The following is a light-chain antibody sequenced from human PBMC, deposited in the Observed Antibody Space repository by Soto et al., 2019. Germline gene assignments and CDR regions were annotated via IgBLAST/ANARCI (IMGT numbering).Light chain of an antibody. CDR3: QQYNNWPLYT. CDR1: QGVGSN. CDR2: AAS. J-gene: IGKJ2*01. Sequence: EIVMTQSRGTLSVSPGERATLSCRASQGVGSNLAWYQQRPGQAPRLLIYAASTRATDIPARFTGRGSGTEFTLTISSLQSEDFAVYFCQQYNNWPLYTFGQGTKLEI. V-gene: IGKV3-15*01.